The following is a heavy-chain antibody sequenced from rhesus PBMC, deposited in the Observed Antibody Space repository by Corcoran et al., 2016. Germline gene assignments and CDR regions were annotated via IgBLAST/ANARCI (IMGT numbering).Heavy chain of an antibody. J-gene: IGHJ4*01. Sequence: QVKLQQWGEGLVKPSETLSLTCAVYGGSISGYYWSWIRQPPGKGLEWIGKIDGNSESTNYTPSHKNRVTISKDTSKNQFSLKLSSVTAADTAVYYCARVGYNIWTGYYQYYFDYWGQGVLVTVSS. V-gene: IGHV4-73*01. D-gene: IGHD3-3*01. CDR3: ARVGYNIWTGYYQYYFDY. CDR1: GGSISGYY. CDR2: IDGNSEST.